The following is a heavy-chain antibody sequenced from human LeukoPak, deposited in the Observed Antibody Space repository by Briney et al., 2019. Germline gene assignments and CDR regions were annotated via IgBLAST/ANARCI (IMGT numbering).Heavy chain of an antibody. J-gene: IGHJ5*02. CDR2: ISGSGGST. Sequence: GGSLRLSCAASGFTFSSYAMSWVRQAPGKGLEWVSAISGSGGSTYYADSVKGRFTISRDNSKNTLYLQMNSLRAEDTAVYYCARAPNDFWSGYTTGGDWFDPWGQG. CDR1: GFTFSSYA. D-gene: IGHD3-3*01. CDR3: ARAPNDFWSGYTTGGDWFDP. V-gene: IGHV3-23*01.